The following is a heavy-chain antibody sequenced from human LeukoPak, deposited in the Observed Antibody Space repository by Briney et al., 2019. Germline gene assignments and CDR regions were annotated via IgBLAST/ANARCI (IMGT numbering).Heavy chain of an antibody. J-gene: IGHJ4*02. V-gene: IGHV3-30*02. CDR1: GFTFSSYG. D-gene: IGHD3-22*01. CDR3: AKIVHYYDSSGYYS. Sequence: GGSLRLPCAAPGFTFSSYGMHWVRQAPGKGLEWVAFIRYDGSNKYYADSVKGRFTISRDNSKNTLYLQMNSLRAEDTAVYYCAKIVHYYDSSGYYSWGQGTLVTVSS. CDR2: IRYDGSNK.